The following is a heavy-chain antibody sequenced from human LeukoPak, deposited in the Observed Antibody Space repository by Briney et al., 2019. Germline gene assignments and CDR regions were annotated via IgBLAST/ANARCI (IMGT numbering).Heavy chain of an antibody. Sequence: GGSLRLSCAASGFTFRRNGMHWVRQAPGKGPEWVALIYSDGSNKYYADSVKGRFTISRDNSKNTVYLQMNSLRAEDTAVYSCARDGNGWGFDNWGQGTLVTVSS. J-gene: IGHJ4*02. CDR3: ARDGNGWGFDN. CDR1: GFTFRRNG. D-gene: IGHD6-19*01. V-gene: IGHV3-33*01. CDR2: IYSDGSNK.